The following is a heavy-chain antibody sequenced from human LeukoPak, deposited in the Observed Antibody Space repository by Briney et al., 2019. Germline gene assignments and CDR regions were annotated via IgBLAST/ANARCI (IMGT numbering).Heavy chain of an antibody. V-gene: IGHV3-23*01. CDR3: AKVLSLRRFDWVLYIDH. J-gene: IGHJ4*02. CDR1: GFTFSIYA. Sequence: GGSLRLSCADSGFTFSIYAMSWVRQAPGKGREWVSTLCGSGDSTYSADSVKGRFTISRDNSKNTLYLQMNSVRAEDTAVYYCAKVLSLRRFDWVLYIDHWGQGTLVTASS. D-gene: IGHD3-9*01. CDR2: LCGSGDST.